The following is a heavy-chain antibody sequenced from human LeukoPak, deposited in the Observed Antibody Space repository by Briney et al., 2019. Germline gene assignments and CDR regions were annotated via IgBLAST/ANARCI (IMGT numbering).Heavy chain of an antibody. J-gene: IGHJ3*02. CDR3: ARDKRPGLDDAFDI. CDR1: GFTFSTYW. CDR2: IKQDGSEK. V-gene: IGHV3-7*01. Sequence: GGSLRLSCAASGFTFSTYWMTWVRQAPGKGLEWMANIKQDGSEKYYVDSVKGRSTISRDNAKNSLYLQMNSLRVEDTAVYYCARDKRPGLDDAFDIWGQGTMVTVSS.